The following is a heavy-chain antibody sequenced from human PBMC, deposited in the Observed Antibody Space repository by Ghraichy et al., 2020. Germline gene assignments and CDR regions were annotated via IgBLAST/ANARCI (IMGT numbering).Heavy chain of an antibody. CDR3: ASDDSSGQGQGYYGMDV. D-gene: IGHD3-22*01. V-gene: IGHV3-30-3*01. Sequence: GGSLRLSCAASGFTFSSYAMHWVRQAPGKGLEWVAVISYDGSNKYYADSVKGRFTISRDNSKNTLYLQMNSLRAEDTAVYYCASDDSSGQGQGYYGMDVWGQGTTVTVSS. CDR1: GFTFSSYA. J-gene: IGHJ6*02. CDR2: ISYDGSNK.